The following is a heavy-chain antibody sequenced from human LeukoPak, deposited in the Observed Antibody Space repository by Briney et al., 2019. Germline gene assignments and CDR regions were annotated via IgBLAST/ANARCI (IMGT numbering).Heavy chain of an antibody. CDR1: GYTFTGYG. CDR3: ARGPKSDILPGYYRH. V-gene: IGHV1-18*01. J-gene: IGHJ4*02. Sequence: ASVKVSCKAYGYTFTGYGISWVRQAPGKGLEWMGWISAYNGNRNYAQNLQGRVTMTTDTSTNTAYMELRSLRSDDTAVYFCARGPKSDILPGYYRHWGQGTLVTVSS. CDR2: ISAYNGNR. D-gene: IGHD3-9*01.